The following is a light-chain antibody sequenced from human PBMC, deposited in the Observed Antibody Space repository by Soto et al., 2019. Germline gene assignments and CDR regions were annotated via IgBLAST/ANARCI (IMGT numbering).Light chain of an antibody. Sequence: VFTRWSAKGSLSTGEGATRACRATQSVSSAYLAWYQQKSGQPPRLLISGTSSRAAGVQDRYSGSGSGTDFTLTISRLEPADVAAYFCMQYDNSPAWTFGSGTKVDIK. J-gene: IGKJ1*01. CDR2: GTS. CDR3: MQYDNSPAWT. V-gene: IGKV3-20*01. CDR1: QSVSSAY.